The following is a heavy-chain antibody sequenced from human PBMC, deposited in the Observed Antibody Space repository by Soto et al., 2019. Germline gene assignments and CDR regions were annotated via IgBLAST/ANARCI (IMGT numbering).Heavy chain of an antibody. D-gene: IGHD3-16*01. J-gene: IGHJ3*02. CDR2: ISYDGSNK. Sequence: QVQLVESGGGVVQPGRSLRLSCAASGFTFSSYGMHWVRQAPGKGLEWVAVISYDGSNKYYAESVKGRFTISRDNSKNTLYLQMNSLRAEDTAVYFCANGLFGGVRGNDAFDIWGQGTMVTVSS. CDR3: ANGLFGGVRGNDAFDI. CDR1: GFTFSSYG. V-gene: IGHV3-30*18.